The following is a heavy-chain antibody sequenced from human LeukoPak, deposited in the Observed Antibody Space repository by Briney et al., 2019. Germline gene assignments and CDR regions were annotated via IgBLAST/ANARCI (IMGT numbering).Heavy chain of an antibody. V-gene: IGHV4-59*01. CDR3: ARLGGCTTTSCYVHWFDP. D-gene: IGHD2-2*01. CDR2: IYYSGST. CDR1: GGSLTGYY. J-gene: IGHJ5*02. Sequence: SETLSLTCEVSGGSLTGYYWSWIRQPPGKGLEWIGYIYYSGSTNYNPSLKSRVTISVDTSKNQCSLKLYSVTAADTAVYYCARLGGCTTTSCYVHWFDPWGQGTLVTVSS.